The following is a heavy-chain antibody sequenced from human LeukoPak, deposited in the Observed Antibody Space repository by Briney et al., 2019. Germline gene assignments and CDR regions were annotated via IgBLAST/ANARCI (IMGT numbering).Heavy chain of an antibody. CDR1: GFTFSSYW. Sequence: GGSLRLSCAASGFTFSSYWMHWVRQAPGKGLVWVSRSNSDESVTGYADSVKGRFTISRDNAKNTLYLQMNSLRAEDTALYYCSREAYYSSAFDYWGQGTLVTVSS. CDR2: SNSDESVT. CDR3: SREAYYSSAFDY. V-gene: IGHV3-74*01. J-gene: IGHJ4*02. D-gene: IGHD4-11*01.